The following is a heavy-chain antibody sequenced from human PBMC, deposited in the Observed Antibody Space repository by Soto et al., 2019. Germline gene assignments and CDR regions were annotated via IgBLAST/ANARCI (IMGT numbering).Heavy chain of an antibody. J-gene: IGHJ4*02. CDR2: IYYSGST. V-gene: IGHV4-59*01. Sequence: PSETLSLTCTVSGGSISSYYWSWIRQPPGKGLEWIGYIYYSGSTNYNPSLKSRVTISVDTSKNQFSLKLSSVTAADTAVYYCASSSFYSSSWYYFDYWGQGTLVTVSS. D-gene: IGHD6-13*01. CDR1: GGSISSYY. CDR3: ASSSFYSSSWYYFDY.